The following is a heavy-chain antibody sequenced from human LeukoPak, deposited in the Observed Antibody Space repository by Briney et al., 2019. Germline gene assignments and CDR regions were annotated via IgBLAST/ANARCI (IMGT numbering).Heavy chain of an antibody. CDR3: ARGWNSGYDFDY. J-gene: IGHJ4*02. CDR1: GFTVSSNY. CDR2: IYSGGST. Sequence: GGSLRLSCAASGFTVSSNYMSWVRQAPGKGLEWVSVIYSGGSTYYADSVKGRFTISRDKSKNTLYLQMNSLRAEDTAVYYCARGWNSGYDFDYWGQGTLVTVSS. D-gene: IGHD5-12*01. V-gene: IGHV3-53*01.